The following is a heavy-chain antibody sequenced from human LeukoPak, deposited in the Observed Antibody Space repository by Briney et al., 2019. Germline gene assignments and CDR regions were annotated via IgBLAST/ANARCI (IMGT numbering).Heavy chain of an antibody. CDR2: ISTGSSYI. CDR1: GFTFSSYS. J-gene: IGHJ5*02. Sequence: GGSLRLSCAASGFTFSSYSMNWVRQAPGKGLEWVSSISTGSSYIYYADSVKGRFTISRDNAKNSLYLQMNSLRAEDTAVYYCARDSRQQRFLYWDWFDPWGQGTRVSVSS. D-gene: IGHD2/OR15-2a*01. CDR3: ARDSRQQRFLYWDWFDP. V-gene: IGHV3-21*01.